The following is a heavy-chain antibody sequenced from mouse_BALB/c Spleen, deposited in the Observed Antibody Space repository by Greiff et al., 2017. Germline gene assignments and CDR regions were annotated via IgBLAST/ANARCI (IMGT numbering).Heavy chain of an antibody. CDR3: ARYRAGTGFDY. D-gene: IGHD3-1*01. CDR2: INPSNGRT. Sequence: QVQLKQPGAELVKPGASVKLSCKASGYTFTSYWMHWVKQRPGQGLEWIGEINPSNGRTNYNEKFKSKATLTVDKSSSTAYMQLSSLTSEDSAVYYCARYRAGTGFDYWGQGTTLTVSS. V-gene: IGHV1S81*02. J-gene: IGHJ2*01. CDR1: GYTFTSYW.